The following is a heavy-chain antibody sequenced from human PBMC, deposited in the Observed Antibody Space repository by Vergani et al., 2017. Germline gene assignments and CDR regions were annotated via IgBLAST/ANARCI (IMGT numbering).Heavy chain of an antibody. V-gene: IGHV1-69*01. Sequence: QVQLVQSGAEVKKPGSSVKVSCKASGGTFSSYAISWVRQAPGQGLEWMGGIIPIFGTANYAQRFQGRVTITADESTSTAYMELSSLRSEDTAVYYCAGRSSSSLGYYYMDVWSKGTTVTVSS. J-gene: IGHJ6*03. CDR1: GGTFSSYA. CDR2: IIPIFGTA. D-gene: IGHD6-6*01. CDR3: AGRSSSSLGYYYMDV.